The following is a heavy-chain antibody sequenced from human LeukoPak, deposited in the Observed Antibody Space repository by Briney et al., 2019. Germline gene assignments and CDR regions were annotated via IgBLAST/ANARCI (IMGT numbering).Heavy chain of an antibody. J-gene: IGHJ4*02. V-gene: IGHV5-51*01. CDR3: ARHYRCSGGRCYGGY. CDR1: GYSFTSYW. Sequence: GESLKISCKGSGYSFTSYWIGWVRQMPGKGLEWMGIIYPGDSDTTYSPSFQGQVTISADKSISTAYLQRSSLKASDTAMYYCARHYRCSGGRCYGGYWGQGTLVTVSS. D-gene: IGHD2-15*01. CDR2: IYPGDSDT.